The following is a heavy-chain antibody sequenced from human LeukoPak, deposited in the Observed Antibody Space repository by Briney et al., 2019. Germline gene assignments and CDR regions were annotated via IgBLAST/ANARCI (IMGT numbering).Heavy chain of an antibody. J-gene: IGHJ4*02. CDR2: IYHSGST. V-gene: IGHV4-30-2*01. CDR1: GYSISSGGYY. Sequence: SETLSLTCAVSGYSISSGGYYWSWIRQPPGKGLEWIGYIYHSGSTYYNPSLKSRVTISVDRSKNQFSLKLSSVTAADTAVYYCARARVRGAAAGTPFDYWGQGTLVTVSS. CDR3: ARARVRGAAAGTPFDY. D-gene: IGHD6-13*01.